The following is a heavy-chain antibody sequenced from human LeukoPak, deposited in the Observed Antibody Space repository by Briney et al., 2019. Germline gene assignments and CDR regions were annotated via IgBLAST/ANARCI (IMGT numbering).Heavy chain of an antibody. D-gene: IGHD6-25*01. CDR2: ISNDGDIK. Sequence: GRSLRLSCAASGYSLSNYAMHWVRQAPGKGLEWVAVISNDGDIKYYADSVKGRFTISRDNSKNTLYLQMNSLRTEDTAVYYCARDLAAAPFDHWGQGTLVTVSS. J-gene: IGHJ4*02. CDR1: GYSLSNYA. V-gene: IGHV3-30*04. CDR3: ARDLAAAPFDH.